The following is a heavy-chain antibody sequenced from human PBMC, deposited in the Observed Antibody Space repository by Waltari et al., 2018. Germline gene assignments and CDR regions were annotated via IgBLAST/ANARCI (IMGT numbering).Heavy chain of an antibody. V-gene: IGHV1-18*04. CDR1: GYTFTSYG. CDR2: ISAYNGNT. CDR3: AAVERGPGPNWFDL. Sequence: QVQLVQSGAEVKKPGAAVKVPCKASGYTFTSYGTSWVRQAPGQGLEWMGWISAYNGNTNYAQKLQGRVTMTTDTSTSTAYMELRSLRSDDTAVYYCAAVERGPGPNWFDLWGQGTLVTVSS. J-gene: IGHJ5*02.